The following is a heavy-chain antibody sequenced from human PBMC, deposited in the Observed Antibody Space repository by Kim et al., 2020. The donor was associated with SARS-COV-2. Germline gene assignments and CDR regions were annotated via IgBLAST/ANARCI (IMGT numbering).Heavy chain of an antibody. D-gene: IGHD2-15*01. CDR1: GFTVSSNY. J-gene: IGHJ6*02. CDR3: ARDCSGGSCSYNHPYYYYGMDV. Sequence: GGSLRLSCAASGFTVSSNYMSWVRQAPGKGLEWVSVIYSGGSTYYADSVKGRFTISRDNSKNTLYLQMNSLRAEDTAVYYCARDCSGGSCSYNHPYYYYGMDVWGQGTTVTVSS. CDR2: IYSGGST. V-gene: IGHV3-66*01.